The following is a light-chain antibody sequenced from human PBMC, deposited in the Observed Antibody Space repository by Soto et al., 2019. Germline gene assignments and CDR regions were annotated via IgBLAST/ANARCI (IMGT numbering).Light chain of an antibody. CDR3: QQRSNWPPIT. V-gene: IGKV3-15*01. J-gene: IGKJ5*01. CDR2: GAF. Sequence: EIVMTQSPATLSLSPGERATLSCRASQTIDNTLAWYQRKPGQAPRLLIYGAFIRATGIPARFSGSGSGTEFTLTISSLEPEDFAVYYCQQRSNWPPITFGQGTRLEIK. CDR1: QTIDNT.